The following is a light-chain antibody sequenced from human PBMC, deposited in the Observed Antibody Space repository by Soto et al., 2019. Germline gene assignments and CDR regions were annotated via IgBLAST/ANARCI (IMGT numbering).Light chain of an antibody. V-gene: IGKV1-5*01. CDR3: QQLFDSPIT. CDR2: DAS. J-gene: IGKJ5*01. CDR1: QSISSW. Sequence: DIQMTQSPSILSASVGDRVTISCRASQSISSWLAWYQQKPGKAPNLLIFDASTLETGVPSRFSGSEAETEFSLTITSLQPEDFATYYCQQLFDSPITFGQGTRLEIK.